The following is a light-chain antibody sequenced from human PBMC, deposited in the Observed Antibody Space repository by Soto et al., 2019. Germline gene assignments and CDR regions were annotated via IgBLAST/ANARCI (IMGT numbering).Light chain of an antibody. CDR2: DIS. V-gene: IGKV3-15*01. Sequence: EIVLTQSPGTLSLSPGERATLSCRASQTVSRNLAWYQQRPGQAPRLLIYDISNRAAGVPARFSGSGSETEFTLTIRSLQSEDFAVYFCQQYNNWPSFGQGPRLEIK. J-gene: IGKJ5*01. CDR1: QTVSRN. CDR3: QQYNNWPS.